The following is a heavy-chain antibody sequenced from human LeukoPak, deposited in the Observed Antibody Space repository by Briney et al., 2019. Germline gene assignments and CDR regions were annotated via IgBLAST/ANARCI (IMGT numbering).Heavy chain of an antibody. D-gene: IGHD4-17*01. J-gene: IGHJ6*02. CDR2: ISGSGGST. CDR1: GFKFSNYA. V-gene: IGHV3-23*01. CDR3: VKEPTSVTSYGLDV. Sequence: GGSLRLSCAASGFKFSNYAMNWVRQAPGKGLDWVSGISGSGGSTDYADSVKGRFTISRDNSKKTLYLQIDSRRTEDTAIYYCVKEPTSVTSYGLDVWGQGTTVTVSS.